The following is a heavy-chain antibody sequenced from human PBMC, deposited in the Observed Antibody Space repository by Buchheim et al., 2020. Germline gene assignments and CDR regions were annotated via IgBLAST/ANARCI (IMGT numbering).Heavy chain of an antibody. CDR2: ISGSGSST. CDR1: GFTFSNYV. J-gene: IGHJ4*02. Sequence: EVQLLESGGGLVQPGGSLRLSCAASGFTFSNYVLTWVRQAPGKGLEWVSAISGSGSSTFYGDSVKGRFTISRDNSRNTLSLQMNSLRAEDTAVYYCAKGSGYTYGYNDYWGQGAL. V-gene: IGHV3-23*01. D-gene: IGHD5-18*01. CDR3: AKGSGYTYGYNDY.